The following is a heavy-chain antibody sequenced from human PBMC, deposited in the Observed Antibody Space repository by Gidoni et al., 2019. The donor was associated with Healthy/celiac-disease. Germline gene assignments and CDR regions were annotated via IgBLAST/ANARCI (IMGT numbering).Heavy chain of an antibody. V-gene: IGHV3-9*01. CDR1: GFTFDDSA. CDR2: IGGNSGSI. J-gene: IGHJ6*02. Sequence: EVQLVESVGGLVQPGRYLRLCCAASGFTFDDSALHCVRQAPGKVLEWVSGIGGNSGSIGYADSVKGRFTISRDNAKNSLYLQMNSLRAEDTALYYCAKDMVIAAAGYYYYYGMDVWGQGTTVTVSS. CDR3: AKDMVIAAAGYYYYYGMDV. D-gene: IGHD6-13*01.